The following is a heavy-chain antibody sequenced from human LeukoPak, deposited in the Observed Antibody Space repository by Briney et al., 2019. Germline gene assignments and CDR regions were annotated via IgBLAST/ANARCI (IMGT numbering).Heavy chain of an antibody. CDR1: GFTFSSYD. Sequence: GGSLRLSCAASGFTFSSYDMHWVRQATGKGLEWVSAIGTAGDTYYPGSVKGRFTISRENAKNSLYLQMNSLRAGDTAVYYCASCSGGSCYLDAFDIWGQGTMVTVSS. CDR3: ASCSGGSCYLDAFDI. V-gene: IGHV3-13*01. J-gene: IGHJ3*02. D-gene: IGHD2-15*01. CDR2: IGTAGDT.